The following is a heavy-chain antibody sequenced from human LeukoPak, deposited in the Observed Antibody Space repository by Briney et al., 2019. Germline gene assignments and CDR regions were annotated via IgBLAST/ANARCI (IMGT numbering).Heavy chain of an antibody. V-gene: IGHV3-7*01. CDR1: GFTFSSYG. J-gene: IGHJ4*02. Sequence: PGGSLRLSCAASGFTFSSYGMHWVRQAPGKGLEWVANVNLDGSQKYYVDSLKGRFTISRDNAKNSLYLQMDSLRVEDTAVYYCARDVDYANPRHDYWGQGTLVTVSS. CDR2: VNLDGSQK. D-gene: IGHD4/OR15-4a*01. CDR3: ARDVDYANPRHDY.